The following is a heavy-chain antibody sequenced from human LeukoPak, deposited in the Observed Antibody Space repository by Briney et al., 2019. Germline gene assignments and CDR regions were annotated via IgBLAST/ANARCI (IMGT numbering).Heavy chain of an antibody. CDR2: IYYSGST. D-gene: IGHD3-22*01. Sequence: SETLSLTCTVSGGSISSYYWSWIRQPPGKGLEWIGYIYYSGSTNYNPSLKSRVTISVDTSKNQFSLKLSSVTAADTAVYYCAIGGYYDSSGYPVDYWGQGTLVTVSS. J-gene: IGHJ4*02. V-gene: IGHV4-59*01. CDR1: GGSISSYY. CDR3: AIGGYYDSSGYPVDY.